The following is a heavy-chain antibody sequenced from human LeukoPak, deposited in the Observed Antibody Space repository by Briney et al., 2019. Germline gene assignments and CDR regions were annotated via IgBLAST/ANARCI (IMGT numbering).Heavy chain of an antibody. CDR1: GFTFSSYA. J-gene: IGHJ3*02. Sequence: GGSLRLSCAASGFTFSSYAMSWVRQAPGKGLEWVSSISSSSSYIYYADSVKGRFTISRDNAKNSLYLQMNSLRAEDTAVYYCARAVGDSDAFDIWGQGTMVTVSS. V-gene: IGHV3-21*01. D-gene: IGHD1-26*01. CDR2: ISSSSSYI. CDR3: ARAVGDSDAFDI.